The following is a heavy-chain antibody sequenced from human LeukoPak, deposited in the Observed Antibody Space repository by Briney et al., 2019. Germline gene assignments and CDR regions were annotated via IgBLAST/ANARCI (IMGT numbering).Heavy chain of an antibody. Sequence: SVKVSCKASGGTFSSYAVSWVRQAPGQGLEWMGRIIPILGIANYAQKFQGRVTITADKSTSTAYMELSSLRSEDTAAYYCARGYGDYPDYWGQGTLVTVSS. CDR1: GGTFSSYA. CDR3: ARGYGDYPDY. CDR2: IIPILGIA. D-gene: IGHD4-17*01. J-gene: IGHJ4*02. V-gene: IGHV1-69*04.